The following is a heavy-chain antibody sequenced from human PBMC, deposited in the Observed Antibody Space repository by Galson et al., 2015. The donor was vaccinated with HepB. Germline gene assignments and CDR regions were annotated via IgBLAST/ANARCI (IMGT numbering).Heavy chain of an antibody. V-gene: IGHV1-18*01. CDR1: GYTFTSYG. CDR3: ARDTVAGTPEGYYYYMDV. Sequence: SVKVSCKASGYTFTSYGISWVRQAPGQGLEWMGWISAYNGNTNYAQKLQGRVTMTTDTSTSTAYMELRSLRSDDTAVYYCARDTVAGTPEGYYYYMDVWGKGTTVTVSS. J-gene: IGHJ6*03. CDR2: ISAYNGNT. D-gene: IGHD6-19*01.